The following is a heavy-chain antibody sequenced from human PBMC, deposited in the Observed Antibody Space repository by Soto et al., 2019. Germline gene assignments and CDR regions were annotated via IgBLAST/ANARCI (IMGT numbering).Heavy chain of an antibody. J-gene: IGHJ4*02. CDR1: GFTFSNYA. CDR3: AREGIRRIWHFDY. CDR2: IVGGGGQT. Sequence: PGGSLRLSCVASGFTFSNYAMSWVRQAPGKGLEWVSGIVGGGGQTFYTESVKGRSTISRDNSENTLLLQMHSLTAEDTAIYYCAREGIRRIWHFDYWGPGILVTVS. V-gene: IGHV3-23*01. D-gene: IGHD3-16*01.